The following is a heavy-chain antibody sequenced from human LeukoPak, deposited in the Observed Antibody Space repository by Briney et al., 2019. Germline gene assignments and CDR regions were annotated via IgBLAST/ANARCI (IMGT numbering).Heavy chain of an antibody. J-gene: IGHJ3*02. D-gene: IGHD2-15*01. CDR3: ATNAGVVAATGVLDI. V-gene: IGHV3-53*05. CDR2: IYSGGDT. Sequence: GGSLRLSCAASITVRSNYMTWVRQAPGKGLEWVSVIYSGGDTYYADSVKGRFTISRDNSQNTLYLQMNGLRVEDTGVYYCATNAGVVAATGVLDIWGQGTMVTVSS. CDR1: ITVRSNY.